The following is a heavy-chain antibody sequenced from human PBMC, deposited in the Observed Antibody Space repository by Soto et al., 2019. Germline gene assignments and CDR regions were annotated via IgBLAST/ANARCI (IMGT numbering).Heavy chain of an antibody. CDR1: GFTFSSYA. CDR2: ISGSGGST. J-gene: IGHJ5*02. D-gene: IGHD3-3*01. Sequence: EVQLLESGGGLVQPGGSLRLSCAASGFTFSSYAMSWVRQAPGKGLEWVSAISGSGGSTYYADSVKGRFTISRDNSKNTLYRQMNSLRAEDTAVYYCAKDSIDFWSGYRFDPWGQGTLVTVSS. V-gene: IGHV3-23*01. CDR3: AKDSIDFWSGYRFDP.